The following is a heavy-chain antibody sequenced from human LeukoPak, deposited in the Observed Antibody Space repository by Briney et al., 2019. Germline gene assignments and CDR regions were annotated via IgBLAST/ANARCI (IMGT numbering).Heavy chain of an antibody. J-gene: IGHJ4*02. D-gene: IGHD6-6*01. CDR1: GFTFSNHG. CDR2: IRYDGSNE. CDR3: AKDRSLAARPEGYFDY. V-gene: IGHV3-30*02. Sequence: GRSLRLSCAASGFTFSNHGMHWVRQAPGDGLEWVAFIRYDGSNEFYADSVKGRFTISRDNFYNTLYLQMNSLRAEDTAVYFCAKDRSLAARPEGYFDYWGQGTLVTVSS.